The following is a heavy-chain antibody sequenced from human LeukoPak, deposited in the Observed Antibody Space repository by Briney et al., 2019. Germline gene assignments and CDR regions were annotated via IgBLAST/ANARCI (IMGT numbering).Heavy chain of an antibody. CDR3: ARGDAGIDY. V-gene: IGHV4-34*01. D-gene: IGHD1-1*01. J-gene: IGHJ4*02. CDR2: IDHSGDT. CDR1: GGSFSGGYY. Sequence: PSETLSLNCAVYGGSFSGGYYWSWIRQPPGKGLEWIGGIDHSGDTKFNPSLKSRVTISEDTSKNQFSLNMVSVTAADTAVYYCARGDAGIDYWGQGTLVTVSS.